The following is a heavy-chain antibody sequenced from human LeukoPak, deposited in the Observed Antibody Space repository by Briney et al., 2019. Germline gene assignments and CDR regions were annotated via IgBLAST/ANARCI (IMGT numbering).Heavy chain of an antibody. CDR3: ARGGYSYAYDY. D-gene: IGHD5-18*01. J-gene: IGHJ4*02. V-gene: IGHV3-66*01. CDR2: IYSGGNT. Sequence: GGSLRLSCAASGFTVTSKYMSWVRQAPGKGLEWVSIIYSGGNTYYADSVKGRFTISRDNSKNTLYLQMNSLRAEDTAVYYCARGGYSYAYDYWGQGTLVTVSS. CDR1: GFTVTSKY.